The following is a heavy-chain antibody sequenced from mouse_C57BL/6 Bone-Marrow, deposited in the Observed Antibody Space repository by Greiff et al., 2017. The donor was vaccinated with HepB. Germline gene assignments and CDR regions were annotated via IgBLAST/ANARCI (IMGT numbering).Heavy chain of an antibody. CDR2: ISSGGDYI. J-gene: IGHJ1*03. CDR1: GFTFSSYA. D-gene: IGHD1-1*01. CDR3: TGDYYGSPGWYFDV. Sequence: EVKLVESGEGLVKPGGSLKLSCAASGFTFSSYAMSWVRQTPEKRLEWVAYISSGGDYIYYADTVKGRFTISRDNARNTLYLQMSSLKSEDTAMYYCTGDYYGSPGWYFDVWGTGTMVTVSA. V-gene: IGHV5-9-1*02.